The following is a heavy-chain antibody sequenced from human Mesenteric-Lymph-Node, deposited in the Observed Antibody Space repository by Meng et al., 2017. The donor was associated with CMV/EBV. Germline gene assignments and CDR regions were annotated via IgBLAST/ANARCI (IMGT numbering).Heavy chain of an antibody. CDR1: GFTFSDYW. Sequence: GGSLRLSCVASGFTFSDYWIHWVRQVPGKGLVWVSRINNDGSSTNYADSVKGRFTISRDNAKNTLSLQMNSLRAEDTAVYYCARDYLLSLGRDVYAVDVWGQGTTVTVSS. CDR3: ARDYLLSLGRDVYAVDV. D-gene: IGHD3-10*02. J-gene: IGHJ6*02. CDR2: INNDGSST. V-gene: IGHV3-74*01.